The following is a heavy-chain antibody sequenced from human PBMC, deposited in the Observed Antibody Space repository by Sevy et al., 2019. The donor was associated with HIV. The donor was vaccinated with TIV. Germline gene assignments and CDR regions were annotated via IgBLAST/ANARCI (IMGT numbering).Heavy chain of an antibody. CDR3: TTDRLFWGVIPSIDY. CDR2: IKSKTDGGTT. Sequence: GGSLRLSCAASGFTFSNAWMSWVRQAPGKGLEWVGRIKSKTDGGTTDYAAPVKGRFTISRDESKNTLYLQMNSLKTEDTAVYYCTTDRLFWGVIPSIDYWGQGTLVTVSS. V-gene: IGHV3-15*01. J-gene: IGHJ4*02. D-gene: IGHD3-16*02. CDR1: GFTFSNAW.